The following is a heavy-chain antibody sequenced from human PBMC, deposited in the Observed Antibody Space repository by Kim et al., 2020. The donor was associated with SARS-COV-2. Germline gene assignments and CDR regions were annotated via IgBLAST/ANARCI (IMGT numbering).Heavy chain of an antibody. CDR2: ISYDGSNK. J-gene: IGHJ2*01. Sequence: GGSLRLSCAASGFTFSSYGMHWVRQAPGKGLEWVAVISYDGSNKYYADSVKGRFTISRDNSKNTLYLQMNTLRAEDTEVHYCAKVHYDILTGDLWGRGTL. CDR3: AKVHYDILTGDL. D-gene: IGHD3-9*01. CDR1: GFTFSSYG. V-gene: IGHV3-30*18.